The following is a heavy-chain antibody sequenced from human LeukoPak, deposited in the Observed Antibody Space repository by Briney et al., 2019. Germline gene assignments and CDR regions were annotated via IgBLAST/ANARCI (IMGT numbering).Heavy chain of an antibody. Sequence: GGSLRLSCAASGFTFSSYGMHWVRQAPGKELEWVSSISSSSSYIYYADSVKGRFTISRDNAKNSLYLQMNSLRAEDTAVYYCARVRSVVRGVIDAFDIWGQGTMVTVSS. V-gene: IGHV3-21*01. CDR3: ARVRSVVRGVIDAFDI. CDR1: GFTFSSYG. J-gene: IGHJ3*02. D-gene: IGHD3-10*01. CDR2: ISSSSSYI.